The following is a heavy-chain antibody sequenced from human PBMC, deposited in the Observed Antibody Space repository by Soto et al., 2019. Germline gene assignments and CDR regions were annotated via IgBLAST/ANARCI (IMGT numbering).Heavy chain of an antibody. CDR3: AKGGPFTGGFDP. D-gene: IGHD3-16*01. J-gene: IGHJ5*02. Sequence: EGQLLQSGGELVQPGGSLRLSCAGSGLTLRSYAMTWIRQTPEKGLEWVSTISGRSGVPSYADSVNGRFTVSRDNSKNTLYLQMNSPRPDDTAIYYCAKGGPFTGGFDPWGQGTLVTVAS. CDR2: ISGRSGVP. V-gene: IGHV3-23*01. CDR1: GLTLRSYA.